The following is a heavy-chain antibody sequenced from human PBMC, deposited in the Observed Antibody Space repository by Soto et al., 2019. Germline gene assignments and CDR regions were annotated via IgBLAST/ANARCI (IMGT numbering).Heavy chain of an antibody. CDR3: ARHLQGPRVYSSYAFDI. J-gene: IGHJ3*02. CDR1: GYSFTSYW. Sequence: ESLKISCKGSGYSFTSYWIGWVRQMPGKGLEWMGIIYPGDSDTRYSPSFQGQVTISADKSISTAYLQWSSLKASDTAMYYRARHLQGPRVYSSYAFDIWGQGTMVTVSS. V-gene: IGHV5-51*01. D-gene: IGHD6-6*01. CDR2: IYPGDSDT.